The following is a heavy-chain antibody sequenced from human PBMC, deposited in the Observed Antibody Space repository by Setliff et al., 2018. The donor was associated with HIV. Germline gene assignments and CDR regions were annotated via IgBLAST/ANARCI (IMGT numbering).Heavy chain of an antibody. Sequence: PSETLSLTCTVSGGSISSYYWSWIRQPPGKGLEWIGSIFYSGHTYYNPSLRSRVTISVDTSKNQFSLKLRSVTAADTAVYYCARGSRGDGAAFDIWGQGTMVTVSS. J-gene: IGHJ3*02. V-gene: IGHV4-59*05. CDR3: ARGSRGDGAAFDI. D-gene: IGHD3-16*01. CDR1: GGSISSYY. CDR2: IFYSGHT.